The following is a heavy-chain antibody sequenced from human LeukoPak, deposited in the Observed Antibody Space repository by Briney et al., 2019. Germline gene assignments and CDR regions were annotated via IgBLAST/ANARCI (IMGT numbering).Heavy chain of an antibody. CDR3: TTVLTFYGSGSYPSPYYYYMDV. CDR2: INSDGRTT. J-gene: IGHJ6*03. V-gene: IGHV3-74*01. D-gene: IGHD3-10*01. Sequence: GGSLRLSCAASGFTFSSYWMHWVRQAPGKGLVWVSHINSDGRTTSYADSVKGRFTISRDNAKNTMYLQMNSLKTEDTAVYYCTTVLTFYGSGSYPSPYYYYMDVWGKGTTVTISS. CDR1: GFTFSSYW.